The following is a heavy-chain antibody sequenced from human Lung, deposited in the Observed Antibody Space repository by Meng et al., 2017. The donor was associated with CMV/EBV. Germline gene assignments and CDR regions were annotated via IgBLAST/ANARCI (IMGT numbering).Heavy chain of an antibody. V-gene: IGHV3-23*01. D-gene: IGHD2-15*01. CDR3: AKEIICTGGSCYSSGFRFYYGLDV. J-gene: IGHJ6*02. CDR2: INNNVDNT. Sequence: SXAASGFTFSGYAMTWVRQAPGKGLEWVAAINNNVDNTYYADSVKGRFTISRDNSKNNLYLQMNSLRSEDTAKYYCAKEIICTGGSCYSSGFRFYYGLDVWGQGTTVXVSS. CDR1: GFTFSGYA.